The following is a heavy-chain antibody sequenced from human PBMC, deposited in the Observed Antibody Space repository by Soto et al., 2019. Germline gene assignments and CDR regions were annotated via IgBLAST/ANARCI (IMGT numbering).Heavy chain of an antibody. CDR2: IIPIFGTA. V-gene: IGHV1-69*06. J-gene: IGHJ6*02. D-gene: IGHD3-10*01. CDR3: ARDGEVRGVIITYYYYYGMDV. Sequence: SVKVSCKASGGTFSSYAISWVRQAPGQGLEWMGGIIPIFGTANYAQKFQGRVTITADKSTSTAYMELSSLRSEDTAVYYCARDGEVRGVIITYYYYYGMDVWGQGTTVTVSS. CDR1: GGTFSSYA.